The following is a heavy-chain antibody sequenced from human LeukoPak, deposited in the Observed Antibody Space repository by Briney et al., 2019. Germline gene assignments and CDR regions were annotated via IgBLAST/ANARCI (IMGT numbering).Heavy chain of an antibody. CDR3: ARSYDSSGYSDPFDY. CDR2: IYSGGST. CDR1: GFTVSSNY. Sequence: GGSLRLSCAASGFTVSSNYMSWVRQAPGKGLEWVSVIYSGGSTYHADSVKGRFTISRDNSKNTLYLQMNSLRAEDTAVYYCARSYDSSGYSDPFDYWGQGTLVTVSS. V-gene: IGHV3-53*01. J-gene: IGHJ4*02. D-gene: IGHD3-22*01.